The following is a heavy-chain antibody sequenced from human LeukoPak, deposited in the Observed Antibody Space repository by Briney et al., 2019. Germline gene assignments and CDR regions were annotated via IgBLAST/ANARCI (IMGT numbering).Heavy chain of an antibody. CDR2: INHSGST. D-gene: IGHD1-26*01. Sequence: SETLSLTCAVYGGSFSGYYWSWIRQPPGKGLEWIGEINHSGSTNYNPSLKSRVTISVDTSKNQFSLKLSSVTAADTAVYYCARADPIVGATSGFYYWGQGTLVTVSS. V-gene: IGHV4-34*01. CDR1: GGSFSGYY. J-gene: IGHJ4*02. CDR3: ARADPIVGATSGFYY.